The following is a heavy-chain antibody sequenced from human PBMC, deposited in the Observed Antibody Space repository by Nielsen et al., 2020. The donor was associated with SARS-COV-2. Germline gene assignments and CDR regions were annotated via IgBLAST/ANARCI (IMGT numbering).Heavy chain of an antibody. D-gene: IGHD2/OR15-2a*01. V-gene: IGHV1-3*04. CDR2: INTVNGGT. CDR3: ARESIYINAYFLTH. Sequence: ASVKVSCKTSGDTFTNFNMHWVRQAPGQGLEWMGWINTVNGGTIYSQKFQGRGTITRDTSATTVYMELSGLRSEDTAVYYCARESIYINAYFLTHWGQGTLVTVSS. J-gene: IGHJ4*02. CDR1: GDTFTNFN.